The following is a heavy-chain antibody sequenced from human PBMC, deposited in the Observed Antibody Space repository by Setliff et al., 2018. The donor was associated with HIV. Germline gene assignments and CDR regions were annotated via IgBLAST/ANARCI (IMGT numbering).Heavy chain of an antibody. CDR3: AREVVPTSEYHTFDS. V-gene: IGHV1-18*04. CDR1: GYTFTNYG. Sequence: ASVKVSCKASGYTFTNYGISWLRQAPGQGLEWMGWISGYNSDTKYAEKVQGRVTMTTDTSTGTAYMELRSLRSDDTAVYYYAREVVPTSEYHTFDSWGQGSLVTVSS. D-gene: IGHD6-6*01. J-gene: IGHJ4*02. CDR2: ISGYNSDT.